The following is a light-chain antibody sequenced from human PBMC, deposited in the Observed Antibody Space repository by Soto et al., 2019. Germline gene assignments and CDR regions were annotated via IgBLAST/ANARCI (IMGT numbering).Light chain of an antibody. CDR2: DAS. V-gene: IGKV3-20*01. J-gene: IGKJ4*01. CDR1: QSVRSRY. CDR3: QQYGSSVT. Sequence: DIVLTQSPGTLSLSPGERATLSCRASQSVRSRYLAWYQQKAGQAPRLLIYDASRRATGIPDRFSGSGSGTDFTLTIRRLEPEDFAVYYCQQYGSSVTFGGGTKVEIK.